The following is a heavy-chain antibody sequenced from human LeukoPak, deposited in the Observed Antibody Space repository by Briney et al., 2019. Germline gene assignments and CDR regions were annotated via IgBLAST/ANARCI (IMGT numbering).Heavy chain of an antibody. D-gene: IGHD3-10*01. Sequence: GGSLRLSCAASGFSFNGYGMYWVRQAPGKGPEWLAFIRPDGQNKYYAESVKGRFMISRDNAKNSLYLQMNSLRAEDTAVYYCATLLLWFGESPPDYWGQGTLVTVSS. J-gene: IGHJ4*02. V-gene: IGHV3-30*02. CDR1: GFSFNGYG. CDR2: IRPDGQNK. CDR3: ATLLLWFGESPPDY.